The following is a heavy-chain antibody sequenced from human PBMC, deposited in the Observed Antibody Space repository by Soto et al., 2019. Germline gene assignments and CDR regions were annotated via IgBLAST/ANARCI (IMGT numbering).Heavy chain of an antibody. CDR2: IKSKTAGGTT. Sequence: GGSLRVSCAASGFTFSNAWINWVRQAPGKGLEWVGRIKSKTAGGTTDFAAPVRGRFAITRDDSRNVAYMQMNSLYTEDTAVYYCTTDSYSTMIEVRFDYWGHGTLVTVSS. V-gene: IGHV3-15*07. D-gene: IGHD3-22*01. J-gene: IGHJ4*01. CDR1: GFTFSNAW. CDR3: TTDSYSTMIEVRFDY.